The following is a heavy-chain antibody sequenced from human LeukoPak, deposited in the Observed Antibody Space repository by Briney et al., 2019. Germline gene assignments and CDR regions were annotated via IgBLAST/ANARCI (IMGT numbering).Heavy chain of an antibody. CDR2: ISSSSSYI. CDR3: ARGGRGAYTSPDY. V-gene: IGHV3-21*06. Sequence: GGSLRLSCAASGFTFSSYSMNWVRQAPGKGLEWVSSISSSSSYIYYADAVKGRFTISRDNAKNLVYLQMNSLRAEDTAVYYCARGGRGAYTSPDYWGQGTLVTVSS. D-gene: IGHD3-10*01. CDR1: GFTFSSYS. J-gene: IGHJ4*02.